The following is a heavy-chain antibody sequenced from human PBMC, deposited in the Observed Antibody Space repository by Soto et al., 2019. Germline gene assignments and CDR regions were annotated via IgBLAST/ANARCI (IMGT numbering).Heavy chain of an antibody. V-gene: IGHV4-39*01. Sequence: SETLSLTCTVSGGSISSSSYYWGWIRQPPGKGLEWIGSIYYSGSTYYNPSLKSRVTISVDTSKNQFSLKLSSVTAADTAVYYCARLRVSYYYDSSGYYFDYWGQGTLVTVSS. CDR1: GGSISSSSYY. D-gene: IGHD3-22*01. CDR2: IYYSGST. CDR3: ARLRVSYYYDSSGYYFDY. J-gene: IGHJ4*02.